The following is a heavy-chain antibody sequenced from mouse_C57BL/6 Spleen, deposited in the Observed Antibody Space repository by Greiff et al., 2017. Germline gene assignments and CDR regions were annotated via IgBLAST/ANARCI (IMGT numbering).Heavy chain of an antibody. CDR2: IWSGGST. CDR3: ARNYWDYFDY. CDR1: GFSLTSYG. V-gene: IGHV2-2*01. J-gene: IGHJ2*01. Sequence: VKLMESGPGLVQPSQSLSITCTVSGFSLTSYGVHWVRQSPGKGLEWLGVIWSGGSTDYNAAIISRLSISKDNSKSQVFFKMNSLQADDKASYYCARNYWDYFDYWGQGTTLTVSS. D-gene: IGHD4-1*01.